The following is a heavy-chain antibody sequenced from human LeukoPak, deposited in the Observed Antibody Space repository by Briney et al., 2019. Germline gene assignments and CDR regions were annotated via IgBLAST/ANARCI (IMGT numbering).Heavy chain of an antibody. CDR2: IKQDGSEK. V-gene: IGHV3-7*01. Sequence: GGSLRLSCAASGFTFSSYWMSWVRQAPGKGLEWVANIKQDGSEKYYVDSVKGRFTISRDNAKNSLYLQMNSLRAEDTAVYYCARSNWNDGYAFDIWGQGTMVTVSS. J-gene: IGHJ3*02. CDR3: ARSNWNDGYAFDI. CDR1: GFTFSSYW. D-gene: IGHD1-1*01.